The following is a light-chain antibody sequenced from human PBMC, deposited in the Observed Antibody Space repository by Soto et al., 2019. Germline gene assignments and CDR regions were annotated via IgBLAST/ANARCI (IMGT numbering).Light chain of an antibody. CDR1: SSDVGGYNY. J-gene: IGLJ1*01. CDR3: SSYTTSNTRQIV. Sequence: QPASVSGSPGQSITISCTGTSSDVGGYNYVSWYQHRPGEAPKLMIYDVSNRPSGVSNRFSGSKSGNTASLTISGLQPEDEADYYCSSYTTSNTRQIVFGTGTKLTVL. V-gene: IGLV2-14*03. CDR2: DVS.